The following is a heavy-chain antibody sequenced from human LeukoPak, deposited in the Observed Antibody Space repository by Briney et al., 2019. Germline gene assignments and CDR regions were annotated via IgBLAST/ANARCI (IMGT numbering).Heavy chain of an antibody. Sequence: SETLSLTCTVSGGSISSSSYYWGWIRQPPGKGLEWIGSIYYSGSTYYNPSLKSRVPISVDTSKNQFSLKLSSVTAADTAVYYCARQQSGAHWGQGTLVTVSS. V-gene: IGHV4-39*01. D-gene: IGHD7-27*01. CDR1: GGSISSSSYY. CDR2: IYYSGST. J-gene: IGHJ4*02. CDR3: ARQQSGAH.